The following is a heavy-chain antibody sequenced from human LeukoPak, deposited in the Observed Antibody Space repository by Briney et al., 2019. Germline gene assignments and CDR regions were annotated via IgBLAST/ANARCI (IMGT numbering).Heavy chain of an antibody. J-gene: IGHJ6*03. V-gene: IGHV1-46*01. Sequence: ASVKVSCKASGYTFTSYYMRWVRQAPGQGLEWMGIINPSGGSTSYAQKFQGRVTMTRDMSTSTVYMELSSLRSEDTAVYYCARDLARGGAFYYYMGVWGKGTTVTVSS. CDR1: GYTFTSYY. D-gene: IGHD3-10*01. CDR2: INPSGGST. CDR3: ARDLARGGAFYYYMGV.